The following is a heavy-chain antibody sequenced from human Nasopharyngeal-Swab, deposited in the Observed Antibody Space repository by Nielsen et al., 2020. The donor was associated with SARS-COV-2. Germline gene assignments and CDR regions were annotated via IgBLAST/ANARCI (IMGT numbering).Heavy chain of an antibody. CDR3: AKEEVPNDY. CDR1: GFTFSSFG. J-gene: IGHJ4*02. CDR2: INPAGVT. Sequence: GGSLRLSCAASGFTFSSFGMHWVRQATGKGLEWLSGINPAGVTYSPDSVKGRFTISRDNSKNTVYLQMNSLRVEDTAIYYCAKEEVPNDYWGQGTLVTVSS. V-gene: IGHV3-13*01.